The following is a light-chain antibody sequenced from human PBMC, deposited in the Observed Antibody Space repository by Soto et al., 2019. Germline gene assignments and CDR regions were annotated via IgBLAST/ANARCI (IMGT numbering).Light chain of an antibody. CDR1: HSFLNSNGYNY. Sequence: DIVMTQSPLSLPVTPGEPAAISCRSSHSFLNSNGYNYLDWYQQKPGKAPKLLIYKASNLGGGVPSRFSGDGSGTEFTLTISSLQPEDSATYYCQQYNSYSFGQGTKVDIK. CDR3: QQYNSYS. CDR2: KAS. V-gene: IGKV2-28*01. J-gene: IGKJ1*01.